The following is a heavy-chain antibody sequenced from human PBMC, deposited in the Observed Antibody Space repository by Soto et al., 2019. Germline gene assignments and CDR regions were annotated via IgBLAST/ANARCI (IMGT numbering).Heavy chain of an antibody. Sequence: QVQLVESGGGVVQPGRSLRLSCAASGFTFSSYGMHWVRQAPGKGLEWVAVIWYDGSERYYADSVKGRFTISRDNSKNTLYLQMTSLRAEDTAVYYCARDTRNSDYWGQGTLVTVSS. CDR2: IWYDGSER. CDR3: ARDTRNSDY. V-gene: IGHV3-33*01. J-gene: IGHJ4*02. CDR1: GFTFSSYG.